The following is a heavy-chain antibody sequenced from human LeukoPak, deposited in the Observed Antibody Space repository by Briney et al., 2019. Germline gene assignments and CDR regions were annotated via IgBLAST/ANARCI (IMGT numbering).Heavy chain of an antibody. CDR2: ISYDGSNK. CDR1: GFTFSSYG. V-gene: IGHV3-30-3*01. J-gene: IGHJ5*02. CDR3: ARDVGNWFDP. D-gene: IGHD2-15*01. Sequence: PGRSLRLSCAASGFTFSSYGMHWVRQAPGKGLEWVAVISYDGSNKYYADSVKGRFTISRDNSKNALYLQMNSLRAEDTAVYYCARDVGNWFDPWGQGTLVTVSS.